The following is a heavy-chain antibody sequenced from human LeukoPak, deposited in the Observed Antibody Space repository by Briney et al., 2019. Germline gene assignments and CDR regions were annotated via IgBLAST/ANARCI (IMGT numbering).Heavy chain of an antibody. CDR3: ARMESTTVDY. D-gene: IGHD4-17*01. CDR1: GFTFSSYG. Sequence: GRSLRLSCAASGFTFSSYGMHWVRQAPGKGLEWVAVIWYDGSNKYYADSVKGRFTISRDNSKNTLHLQMNSLRAEDTAVYYCARMESTTVDYWGQGTLVTVSS. J-gene: IGHJ4*02. CDR2: IWYDGSNK. V-gene: IGHV3-33*01.